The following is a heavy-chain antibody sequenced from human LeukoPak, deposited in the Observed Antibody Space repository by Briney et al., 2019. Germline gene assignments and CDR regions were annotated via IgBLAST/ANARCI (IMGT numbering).Heavy chain of an antibody. D-gene: IGHD6-19*01. CDR2: FDPEDGET. J-gene: IGHJ4*02. V-gene: IGHV1-24*01. CDR1: GYTLTELS. CDR3: ATAHSSGHFDYFDY. Sequence: GASVKVSCKVSGYTLTELSIHWVRQAPGKGLEWMGGFDPEDGETIYAQKFQGRATMTEDTSTDTAYMELSSLRSEDTAVFYCATAHSSGHFDYFDYWGQGTLVTVSS.